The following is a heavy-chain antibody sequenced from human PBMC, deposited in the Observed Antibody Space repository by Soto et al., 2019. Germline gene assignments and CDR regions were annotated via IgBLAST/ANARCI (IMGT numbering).Heavy chain of an antibody. CDR1: GYTLTELS. V-gene: IGHV1-24*01. Sequence: ASVKVSCKVSGYTLTELSMHWVRQAPGKGLEWMGGFDPEDGETIYAQKIQGRVTMTEDTSTDTAYMELSSLRSEDTAVYYCATDSLPSYYYDSSGYRTFDYWGQGTLVTVSS. D-gene: IGHD3-22*01. CDR3: ATDSLPSYYYDSSGYRTFDY. J-gene: IGHJ4*02. CDR2: FDPEDGET.